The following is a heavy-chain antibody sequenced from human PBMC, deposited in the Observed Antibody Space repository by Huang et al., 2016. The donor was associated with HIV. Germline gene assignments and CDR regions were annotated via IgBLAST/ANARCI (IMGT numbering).Heavy chain of an antibody. CDR2: ISYDGSNK. D-gene: IGHD3-10*01. V-gene: IGHV3-30-3*01. Sequence: GFTFSSYAMHWVRQAPGKGLEWVAVISYDGSNKYYADAVKGRFTISRDNSKNTLYLQMNSLRAEDTAVYYCAGGNKITMVHYWGQGTLVTVSS. CDR3: AGGNKITMVHY. CDR1: GFTFSSYA. J-gene: IGHJ4*02.